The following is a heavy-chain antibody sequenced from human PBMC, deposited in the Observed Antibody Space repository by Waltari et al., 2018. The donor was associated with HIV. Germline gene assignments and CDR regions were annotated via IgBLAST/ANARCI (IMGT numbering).Heavy chain of an antibody. CDR1: GFTFSSDW. J-gene: IGHJ4*02. V-gene: IGHV3-7*04. CDR3: ARGGFYGSGSKVN. D-gene: IGHD3-10*01. Sequence: EVQLVESGGGLVQPGGSLRLSCAASGFTFSSDWMSWVRQAPGKGVEGGANIKQDGMGKDYVDSVNGRCTISRDNAENSLYLQMNSLRAEDTAVYYCARGGFYGSGSKVNWGQGTLVTVSS. CDR2: IKQDGMGK.